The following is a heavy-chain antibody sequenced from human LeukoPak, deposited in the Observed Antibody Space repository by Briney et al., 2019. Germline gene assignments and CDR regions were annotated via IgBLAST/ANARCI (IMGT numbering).Heavy chain of an antibody. CDR3: ASDSSMVTLDALDI. CDR2: ISYSGST. Sequence: TSETLSLTCSVSGGSISRYYWSWIRQPPGKGLEWIGYISYSGSTNYNPSLKSRVAISVDTSKNQFSVKLSSVTAADTAFYYCASDSSMVTLDALDIWGQGAMVTVSS. CDR1: GGSISRYY. V-gene: IGHV4-59*01. D-gene: IGHD2-21*02. J-gene: IGHJ3*02.